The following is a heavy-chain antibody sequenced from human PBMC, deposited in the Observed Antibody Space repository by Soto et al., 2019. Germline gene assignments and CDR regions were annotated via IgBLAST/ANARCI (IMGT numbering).Heavy chain of an antibody. CDR2: ISRSSTGI. D-gene: IGHD3-10*01. CDR3: ARAVTWGVDV. Sequence: EVQLVESGGGLVQPGGSLRLSCAASGFTFSLDSMSWVRQAPGKGLEWVSYISRSSTGIHYADSVKGRFTISRDDATTSMHLQMNSLRDGDTAVYYCARAVTWGVDVWGQGTTVSISS. V-gene: IGHV3-48*02. J-gene: IGHJ6*02. CDR1: GFTFSLDS.